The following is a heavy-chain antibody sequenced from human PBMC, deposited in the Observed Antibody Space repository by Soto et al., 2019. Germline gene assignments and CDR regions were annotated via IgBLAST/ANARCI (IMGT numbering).Heavy chain of an antibody. J-gene: IGHJ4*02. D-gene: IGHD3-22*01. CDR2: MYNTGST. CDR1: GGSISGYY. CDR3: ARLTLAHDSSGYHIFDY. V-gene: IGHV4-59*12. Sequence: PSETLSLTCTVSGGSISGYYWSWIRQPPGKGLEWIGYMYNTGSTVYNPSFKSHVTMSVDRSINTAYLEWSSLKASDSAMYYCARLTLAHDSSGYHIFDYWGLGTLVTVSS.